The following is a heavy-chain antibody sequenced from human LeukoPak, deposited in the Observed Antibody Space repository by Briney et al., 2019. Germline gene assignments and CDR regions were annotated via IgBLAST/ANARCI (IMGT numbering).Heavy chain of an antibody. V-gene: IGHV3-30*19. J-gene: IGHJ4*02. Sequence: GGSLRLSCAASGFTFSRYGMHWVRQAPGKGLEWVAVISYDGSNKYYADSVKGRFTISRDNSKNTLYLQMNSLRAEDTAVYYCARAPRTAANFDYWGQGTLVTVSS. CDR3: ARAPRTAANFDY. CDR1: GFTFSRYG. D-gene: IGHD6-13*01. CDR2: ISYDGSNK.